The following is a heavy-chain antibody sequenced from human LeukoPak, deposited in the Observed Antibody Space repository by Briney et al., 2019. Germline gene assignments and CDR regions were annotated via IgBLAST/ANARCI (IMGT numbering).Heavy chain of an antibody. D-gene: IGHD6-13*01. CDR2: IYHSGST. J-gene: IGHJ5*02. CDR1: GGSISSGGYY. CDR3: ASYSTNNNWFDP. V-gene: IGHV4-30-2*01. Sequence: SQTLSLTCTVSGGSISSGGYYWSWIRQPPGKGLEWIGYIYHSGSTYYNPSLKSRVTISVDRSKNQFSLKLSSVTAADTAVYYCASYSTNNNWFDPWGQGTLVTVSS.